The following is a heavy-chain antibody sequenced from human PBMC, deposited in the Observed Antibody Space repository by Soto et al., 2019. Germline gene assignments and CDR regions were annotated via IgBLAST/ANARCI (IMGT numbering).Heavy chain of an antibody. CDR1: GFSFSIYA. CDR3: AKGDYDFWSGYYGMDV. Sequence: PGGSLRLSCAASGFSFSIYAMTWVRQAPGKGLEWVSVISYVGSNKYYADSVKGRFTISRDNSNNTLYLQMNSLRAEDTSVYYCAKGDYDFWSGYYGMDVWGQGTTVTVSS. CDR2: ISYVGSNK. D-gene: IGHD3-3*01. V-gene: IGHV3-30*18. J-gene: IGHJ6*02.